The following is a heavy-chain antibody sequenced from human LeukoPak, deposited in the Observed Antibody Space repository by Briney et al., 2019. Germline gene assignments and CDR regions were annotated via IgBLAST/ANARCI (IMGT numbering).Heavy chain of an antibody. CDR1: GFTFSSYW. D-gene: IGHD3-10*01. J-gene: IGHJ3*02. V-gene: IGHV3-7*01. CDR2: IKQDGSEK. Sequence: GGSLRLSCAASGFTFSSYWMSWVRQAPGKGLEWVANIKQDGSEKYYVDSVKGRFTISRDNAKNSLYLQMNSLRAEDTAVYYCAREVSTMVRDAFDIWGQGTMVTVSS. CDR3: AREVSTMVRDAFDI.